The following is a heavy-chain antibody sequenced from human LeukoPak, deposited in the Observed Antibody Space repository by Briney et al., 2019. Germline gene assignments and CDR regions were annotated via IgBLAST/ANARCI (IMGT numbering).Heavy chain of an antibody. CDR2: IYYSGNT. CDR1: SGSIRSYY. D-gene: IGHD6-19*01. V-gene: IGHV4-59*01. CDR3: ARSPIAVAGEIDY. J-gene: IGHJ4*02. Sequence: SETLSLTCTVSSGSIRSYYWSWIRQPPGKGLEWIGYIYYSGNTNYNPSLKSRVTISVDTSKNQFSLKLSSVTAADTAVYYCARSPIAVAGEIDYWGQGTLVTVSS.